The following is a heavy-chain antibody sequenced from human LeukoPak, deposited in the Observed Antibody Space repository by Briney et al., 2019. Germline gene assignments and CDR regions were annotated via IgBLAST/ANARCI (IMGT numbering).Heavy chain of an antibody. J-gene: IGHJ3*02. V-gene: IGHV4-59*01. Sequence: KASETLSLTCTVSGGSISDYYWSWIRQPPGKGLEWIGYIYYTGSTKYNPSLKSRVTISLDTSKNQFSLKLTSVTAADTAVYYCARDLLRENDAFDIWGQGTMVSVSS. CDR2: IYYTGST. D-gene: IGHD3-16*01. CDR1: GGSISDYY. CDR3: ARDLLRENDAFDI.